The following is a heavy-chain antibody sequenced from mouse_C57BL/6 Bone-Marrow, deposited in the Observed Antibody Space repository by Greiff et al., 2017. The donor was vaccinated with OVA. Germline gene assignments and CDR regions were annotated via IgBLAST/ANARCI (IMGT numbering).Heavy chain of an antibody. Sequence: EVHLVESGAGLVKPGGSLKLSCAASGFTFSSYAMSWVRQTPEKRLEWVAYISSGGDYIYYADTVKGRFTISRDNARNTLYLQMSSLKSEDTAMYYCTRLRRDYYAMDYWGQGTSVTVSS. J-gene: IGHJ4*01. V-gene: IGHV5-9-1*02. CDR2: ISSGGDYI. D-gene: IGHD2-12*01. CDR1: GFTFSSYA. CDR3: TRLRRDYYAMDY.